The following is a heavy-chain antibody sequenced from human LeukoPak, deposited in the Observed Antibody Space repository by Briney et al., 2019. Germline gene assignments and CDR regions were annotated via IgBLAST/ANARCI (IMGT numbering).Heavy chain of an antibody. CDR1: GDSISSTNYY. J-gene: IGHJ4*02. CDR3: ARHAGSSWYRRFDY. CDR2: IYYSGSS. D-gene: IGHD6-13*01. Sequence: SETLSLTCTVSGDSISSTNYYWGWIRQPPGKRLEWIGSIYYSGSSSYNPSLKSRVTISVDTSKNQFSLKLSSVTAADTAVYYCARHAGSSWYRRFDYWGQGTLVTVSS. V-gene: IGHV4-39*01.